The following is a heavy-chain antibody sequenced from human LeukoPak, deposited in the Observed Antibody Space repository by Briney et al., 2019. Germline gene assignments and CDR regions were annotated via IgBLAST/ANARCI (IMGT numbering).Heavy chain of an antibody. CDR1: GYTFSTYW. Sequence: GESLKISCEAFGYTFSTYWVGWVRQVPGKGLEWMGLIYPGDSETKYSPSFEGQITISTDKTINTAYLQWSSLQASDTAMYYCVRSTMVRGVISMDVRGQGTTVTVSS. D-gene: IGHD3-10*01. J-gene: IGHJ6*02. CDR2: IYPGDSET. CDR3: VRSTMVRGVISMDV. V-gene: IGHV5-51*01.